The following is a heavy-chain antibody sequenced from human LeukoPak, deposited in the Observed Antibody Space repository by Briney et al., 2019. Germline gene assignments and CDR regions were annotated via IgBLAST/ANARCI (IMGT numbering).Heavy chain of an antibody. V-gene: IGHV4-59*01. J-gene: IGHJ6*02. CDR1: GGSINSYY. CDR2: IYYSGGT. CDR3: ARDRSILYNTARYGMDV. Sequence: SETLSLTCTVSGGSINSYYWSWIRQPPGKGLEWIGYIYYSGGTNYNPSLKSRVTISVDTSKNQFSLELSSVTAADTAVYYCARDRSILYNTARYGMDVWGQGIVVTVSS. D-gene: IGHD5-18*01.